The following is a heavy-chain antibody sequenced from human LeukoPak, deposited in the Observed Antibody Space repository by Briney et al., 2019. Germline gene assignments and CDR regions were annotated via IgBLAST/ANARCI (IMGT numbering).Heavy chain of an antibody. V-gene: IGHV3-23*01. CDR2: LAGSGSRT. J-gene: IGHJ4*02. D-gene: IGHD1-1*01. Sequence: GGSLRLSCAASGGPFSSLAMIWVRQAPGEGLEWVSGLAGSGSRTYYADSVKARFTISRDNSKNTLFLQMHGLRAEDTAMYYCAMTLAGVLDSFDSWGQGTLVTVSS. CDR3: AMTLAGVLDSFDS. CDR1: GGPFSSLA.